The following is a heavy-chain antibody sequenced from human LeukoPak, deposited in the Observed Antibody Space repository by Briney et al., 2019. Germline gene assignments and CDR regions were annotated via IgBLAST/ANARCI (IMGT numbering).Heavy chain of an antibody. D-gene: IGHD1-20*01. CDR3: ARGNNWNLFDY. CDR1: GFTYSSYW. Sequence: GGSLRLFCAASGFTYSSYWMSWVRQAPGKGLEWVANIKQDGSEKYYVDSVKGRFTISRDNAKNSLYLQMNSLRAEDTAVYYCARGNNWNLFDYWGQGTLVTVSS. CDR2: IKQDGSEK. J-gene: IGHJ4*02. V-gene: IGHV3-7*03.